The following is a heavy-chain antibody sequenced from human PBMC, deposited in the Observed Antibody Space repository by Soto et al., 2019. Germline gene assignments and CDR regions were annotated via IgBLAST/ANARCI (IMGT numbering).Heavy chain of an antibody. D-gene: IGHD6-13*01. V-gene: IGHV3-74*01. CDR3: AREYSSSRYFDS. Sequence: EVQLVESGGGLVQPGGSLRISCPASGFTFSTYWMHWVRQAPGKGLVWVSRTNSDGSSISYADSVKGRFTISRDNAKNTLYLQMNSLRAEDTAVYYCAREYSSSRYFDSWGPGTLVTVSS. CDR2: TNSDGSSI. J-gene: IGHJ4*02. CDR1: GFTFSTYW.